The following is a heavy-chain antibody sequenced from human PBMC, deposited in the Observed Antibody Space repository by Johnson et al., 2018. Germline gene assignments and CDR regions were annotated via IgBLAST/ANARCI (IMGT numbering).Heavy chain of an antibody. Sequence: QVQLQESGPGLVKPSETLSLTCTVSGGSISSYYWSWIRQPPGKGLEWIGYIYYSGSTNYNPSLKSRVTISVDTSKNQFSLKLSSVTAADPAVYYCARAQYSYGLDAFDIWGQGTMVTVSS. D-gene: IGHD5-18*01. CDR3: ARAQYSYGLDAFDI. V-gene: IGHV4-59*01. CDR2: IYYSGST. J-gene: IGHJ3*02. CDR1: GGSISSYY.